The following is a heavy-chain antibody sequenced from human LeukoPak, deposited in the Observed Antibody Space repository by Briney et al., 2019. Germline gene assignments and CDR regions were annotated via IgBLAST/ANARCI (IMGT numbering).Heavy chain of an antibody. CDR1: GFTFDEYA. Sequence: GGSLRLSCAASGFTFDEYAMHWVRQAPGKGLEWVSLISGDGGSTYYADSVKGRFTISRDNSKNSLYLQMNSLRTEDTALYYCAKDNYCSSTSCYLGYFDYWGQGTLVTVSS. J-gene: IGHJ4*02. CDR2: ISGDGGST. CDR3: AKDNYCSSTSCYLGYFDY. D-gene: IGHD2-2*01. V-gene: IGHV3-43*02.